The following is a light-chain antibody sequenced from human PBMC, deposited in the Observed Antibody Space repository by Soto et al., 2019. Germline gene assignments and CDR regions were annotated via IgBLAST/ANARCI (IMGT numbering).Light chain of an antibody. CDR2: KAS. J-gene: IGKJ1*01. Sequence: DIQMTQSPSTLSASVGDRVTITCRASQSISVWLAWYQQKPGKVPKLLINKASGLESRVQSRFSASGFGTEFTLTISSLQPDDFATYYCLQYNSYPWMFGQGTKVEIK. V-gene: IGKV1-5*03. CDR3: LQYNSYPWM. CDR1: QSISVW.